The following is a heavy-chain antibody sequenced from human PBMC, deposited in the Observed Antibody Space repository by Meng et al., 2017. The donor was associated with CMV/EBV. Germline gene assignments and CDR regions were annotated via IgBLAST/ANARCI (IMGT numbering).Heavy chain of an antibody. CDR3: AKDRLSSSWLYYYYYGMDV. J-gene: IGHJ6*02. V-gene: IGHV1-69*04. Sequence: SVKVSCKASGGTFSSYTISWVRQAPGQGLEWMGRIIPILGIANYAQKFQGRVTITADKSTSTAYMELSSLRSEDTAVYYCAKDRLSSSWLYYYYYGMDVWGQGTTVTVSS. CDR2: IIPILGIA. CDR1: GGTFSSYT. D-gene: IGHD6-13*01.